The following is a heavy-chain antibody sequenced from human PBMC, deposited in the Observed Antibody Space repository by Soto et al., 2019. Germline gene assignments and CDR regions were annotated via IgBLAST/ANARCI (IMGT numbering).Heavy chain of an antibody. D-gene: IGHD3-16*01. CDR3: ARVGGINWFDP. V-gene: IGHV4-31*03. CDR2: IYYSGST. CDR1: GGSISSGGYS. J-gene: IGHJ5*02. Sequence: QVQLQESGPGLVKPSQTLSLTCTVSGGSISSGGYSWSWIRQHPGKGLEWIGDIYYSGSTYYKPSLKSRVTISVDTSKNQFSLKLSPVTAADTAVYYCARVGGINWFDPWGQGTLVTVSS.